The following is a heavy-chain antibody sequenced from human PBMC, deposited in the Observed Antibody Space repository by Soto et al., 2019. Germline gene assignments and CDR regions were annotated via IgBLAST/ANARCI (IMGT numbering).Heavy chain of an antibody. CDR1: GGTFSSYA. CDR2: IIPIFGTA. D-gene: IGHD1-26*01. J-gene: IGHJ3*02. Sequence: SVKGSCKASGGTFSSYAISWVRQAPGQGLEWMGGIIPIFGTANYAQKFQGRVTITADKSTSTAYMELSSLRSEDTAVYYCARDEGGSYWANAFDIWGQGPMVTVSS. CDR3: ARDEGGSYWANAFDI. V-gene: IGHV1-69*06.